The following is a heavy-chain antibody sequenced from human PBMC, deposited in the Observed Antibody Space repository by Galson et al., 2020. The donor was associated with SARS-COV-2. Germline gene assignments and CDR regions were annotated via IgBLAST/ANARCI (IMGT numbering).Heavy chain of an antibody. J-gene: IGHJ2*01. V-gene: IGHV3-9*01. D-gene: IGHD6-13*01. CDR2: ISWYSGRR. Sequence: GGSLRPSCAASGFTFDDSAMHWARQAPGKGLEWVSGISWYSGRRSYADSVRGRFTISRDNAKNSLYLEMNSLRPEDTALYCCTKMIGADGDGWHFDLWGRGTRVTVSS. CDR3: TKMIGADGDGWHFDL. CDR1: GFTFDDSA.